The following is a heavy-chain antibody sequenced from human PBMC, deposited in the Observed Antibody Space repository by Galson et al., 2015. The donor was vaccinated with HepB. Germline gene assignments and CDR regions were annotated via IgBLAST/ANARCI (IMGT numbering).Heavy chain of an antibody. Sequence: SVKVSCKASGGTFSSYTISWVRQAPGQGLEWMGRIIPILGIANYAQKFQGRVTITADKSTSTAYMELSSLRSEDTAVYYCARDRVFLRDYHGSGSYAAFDIWGQGTMVTVSS. V-gene: IGHV1-69*04. CDR2: IIPILGIA. J-gene: IGHJ3*02. CDR3: ARDRVFLRDYHGSGSYAAFDI. D-gene: IGHD3-10*01. CDR1: GGTFSSYT.